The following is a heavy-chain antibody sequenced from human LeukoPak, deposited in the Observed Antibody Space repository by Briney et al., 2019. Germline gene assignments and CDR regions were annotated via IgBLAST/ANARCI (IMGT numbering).Heavy chain of an antibody. CDR2: INPSGGST. Sequence: ASVKVSCKASGYTFTSYYMHWVRQAPGQGLEWMGIINPSGGSTSYAQKFQGRVTMTRDTSTSTVYMELSSPRSEDTAVYYCARALPYTAMVPAFDYWGQGTLVTVSS. CDR1: GYTFTSYY. V-gene: IGHV1-46*01. J-gene: IGHJ4*02. D-gene: IGHD5-18*01. CDR3: ARALPYTAMVPAFDY.